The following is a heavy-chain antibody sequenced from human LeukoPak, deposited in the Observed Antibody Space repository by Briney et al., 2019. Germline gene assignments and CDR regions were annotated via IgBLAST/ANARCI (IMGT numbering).Heavy chain of an antibody. CDR2: INSDGSST. V-gene: IGHV3-74*01. CDR3: ARVPLIAGTWVDY. D-gene: IGHD1-20*01. CDR1: GFTFSSYW. J-gene: IGHJ4*02. Sequence: XGSLRLSCAAPGFTFSSYWMHWVRQAXGKGLVWVSRINSDGSSTTYADFLKGRFTISRDNAKSTLYLQINSLRAEDTAVYYCARVPLIAGTWVDYWGQGALVTVSS.